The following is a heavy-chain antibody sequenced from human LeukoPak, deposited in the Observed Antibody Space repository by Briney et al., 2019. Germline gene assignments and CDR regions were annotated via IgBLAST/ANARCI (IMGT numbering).Heavy chain of an antibody. CDR1: GGPFSGYY. D-gene: IGHD3-10*01. Sequence: SETLSLTCAVYGGPFSGYYWSWIRQPPGKGLEWIGEINHSGSTNYNPSLKSRVTLLVDTSKNQFSLKLGPVNAADTAVYYCARVGRADVYYYYGTDVWGQGTTVTVSS. J-gene: IGHJ6*02. CDR2: INHSGST. CDR3: ARVGRADVYYYYGTDV. V-gene: IGHV4-34*01.